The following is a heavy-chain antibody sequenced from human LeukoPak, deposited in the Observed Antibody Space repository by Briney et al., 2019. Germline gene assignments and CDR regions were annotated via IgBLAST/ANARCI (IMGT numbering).Heavy chain of an antibody. CDR1: GGSFSGYY. CDR2: INHSGST. CDR3: ARLDYGDYY. Sequence: SETLSLTCAVYGGSFSGYYWSWIRQPPGKGLEWIGEINHSGSTNYNPSLKSRVTISVDTSENQFSLKLSSVTAADMAVYYCARLDYGDYYWGQGTLVTVSS. V-gene: IGHV4-34*01. J-gene: IGHJ4*02. D-gene: IGHD4-17*01.